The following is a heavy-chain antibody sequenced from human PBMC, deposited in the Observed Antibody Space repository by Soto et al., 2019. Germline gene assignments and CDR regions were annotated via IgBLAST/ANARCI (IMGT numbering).Heavy chain of an antibody. D-gene: IGHD1-26*01. CDR3: AGGVLSGSYYNWFDP. Sequence: ASVKVSCKASGYTFTGYYMHWVRQAPGQGLEWMGWINPNSGGTNYAQKFQGWVTMTRDTSISTAYMELSRLRSDDTAVYYCAGGVLSGSYYNWFDPWGQGTPVTVSS. V-gene: IGHV1-2*04. CDR2: INPNSGGT. CDR1: GYTFTGYY. J-gene: IGHJ5*02.